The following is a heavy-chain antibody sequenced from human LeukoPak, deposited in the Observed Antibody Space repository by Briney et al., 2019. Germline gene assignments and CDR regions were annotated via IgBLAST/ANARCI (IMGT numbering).Heavy chain of an antibody. D-gene: IGHD6-13*01. V-gene: IGHV3-30-3*01. J-gene: IGHJ4*02. CDR1: GFTFTIFG. CDR2: ISYDGSNK. Sequence: GGSLRLSCAASGFTFTIFGLNWVRQAPGKGLEWVAVISYDGSNKYYADSVKGRFTISRDNSKNTLYLQMNSLRAEDTAVYYCARDSGGIAAAPGYWGQGTLVTVSS. CDR3: ARDSGGIAAAPGY.